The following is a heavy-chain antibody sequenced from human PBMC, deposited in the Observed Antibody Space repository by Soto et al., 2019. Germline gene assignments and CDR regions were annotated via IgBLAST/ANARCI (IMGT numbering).Heavy chain of an antibody. CDR2: ISVGGST. V-gene: IGHV3-23*01. CDR1: GFTFSGYA. D-gene: IGHD2-2*01. J-gene: IGHJ4*02. CDR3: AKDSPLYIVVVPAAFDY. Sequence: GGSLRLSCAASGFTFSGYAMNWVRQAPGKGLEWVSGISVGGSTYYTDSVKGRFTISRDNSKNTMYLQMNSLRAEDTAVYYCAKDSPLYIVVVPAAFDYWGQGTLVTVSS.